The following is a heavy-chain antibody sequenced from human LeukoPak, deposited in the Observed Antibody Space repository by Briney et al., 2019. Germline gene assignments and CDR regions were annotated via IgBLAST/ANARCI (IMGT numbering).Heavy chain of an antibody. CDR2: IYYSGST. V-gene: IGHV4-59*01. D-gene: IGHD3-16*01. Sequence: PSETLSLTCTISGGSISSYYWSWIRQPPGKGLEWIGYIYYSGSTNYNPSLKSRVTISVDTSKNQFSLKLSSVTAADTAVYYCASQRGGDFDYWGQGTLVTVSS. J-gene: IGHJ4*02. CDR3: ASQRGGDFDY. CDR1: GGSISSYY.